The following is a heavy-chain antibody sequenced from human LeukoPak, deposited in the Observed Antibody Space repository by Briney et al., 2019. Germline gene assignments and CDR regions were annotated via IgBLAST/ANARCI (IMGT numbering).Heavy chain of an antibody. CDR1: GFTFSSYS. D-gene: IGHD2-8*01. Sequence: GGSLRLSCAASGFTFSSYSMNWVRQAPGKGLEWVAVISYDGSNKYYADSVKGRFTISRDNSKNTLYLQMNSLRAEDTAVYYCARGPRYCTNGVCYTAYWGQGTLVTVSS. CDR2: ISYDGSNK. V-gene: IGHV3-30*03. CDR3: ARGPRYCTNGVCYTAY. J-gene: IGHJ4*02.